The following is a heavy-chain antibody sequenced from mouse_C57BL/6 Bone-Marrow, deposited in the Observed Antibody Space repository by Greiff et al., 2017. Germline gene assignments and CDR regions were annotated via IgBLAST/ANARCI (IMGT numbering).Heavy chain of an antibody. CDR3: TTYGYYADY. D-gene: IGHD2-3*01. Sequence: EVQLQQSGAELVRPGASVQLSCTASGFNIKDYYMHWVKQRPKQGLEWNGWIDPENGDTEYATQFQGKTTITQDTSSNAAYLQLSSLTSEDTAVYYCTTYGYYADYRGQGTTLTVSS. J-gene: IGHJ2*01. CDR2: IDPENGDT. CDR1: GFNIKDYY. V-gene: IGHV14-4*01.